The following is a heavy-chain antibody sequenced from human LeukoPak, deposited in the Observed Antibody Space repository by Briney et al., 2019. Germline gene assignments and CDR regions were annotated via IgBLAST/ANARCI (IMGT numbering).Heavy chain of an antibody. CDR2: IIPILGIA. CDR1: GGTFSSYA. V-gene: IGHV1-69*04. CDR3: AKDRASYGSGSYFMYYFDY. Sequence: SVKVSCKASGGTFSSYAISWVRQAPGQGLEWMGRIIPILGIANYAQKFQGRVTITADKSTSTAYMELSSLRSEDTAVYYCAKDRASYGSGSYFMYYFDYWGQGTLVTVSS. J-gene: IGHJ4*02. D-gene: IGHD3-10*01.